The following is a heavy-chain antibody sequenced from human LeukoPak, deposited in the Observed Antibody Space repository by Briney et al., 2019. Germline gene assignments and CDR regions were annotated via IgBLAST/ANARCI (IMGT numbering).Heavy chain of an antibody. V-gene: IGHV3-23*01. Sequence: PGGSLRLSCAASGFTFSSYAMSWVRQAPGKGLEWVSAISGSGGSTYYADSVKGRFTISRDNSKNTLYLQMNSLRAEDTAVYYCAKDSGSRVRGVIAYYFDYWGQGTLVTVSS. J-gene: IGHJ4*02. CDR1: GFTFSSYA. D-gene: IGHD3-10*01. CDR2: ISGSGGST. CDR3: AKDSGSRVRGVIAYYFDY.